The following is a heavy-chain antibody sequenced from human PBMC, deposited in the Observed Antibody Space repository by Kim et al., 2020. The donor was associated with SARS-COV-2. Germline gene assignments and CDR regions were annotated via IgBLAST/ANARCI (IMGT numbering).Heavy chain of an antibody. Sequence: SVKVSCKASGGTFSSYAISWVRQAPGQGLEWMGGIIPIFGTANYAQKFQGRVTITADESTSTAYMELSSLRSEDTAVYYCARSYHDILTGHSFDYWGQGTLVTVSS. D-gene: IGHD3-9*01. CDR2: IIPIFGTA. CDR3: ARSYHDILTGHSFDY. J-gene: IGHJ4*02. CDR1: GGTFSSYA. V-gene: IGHV1-69*13.